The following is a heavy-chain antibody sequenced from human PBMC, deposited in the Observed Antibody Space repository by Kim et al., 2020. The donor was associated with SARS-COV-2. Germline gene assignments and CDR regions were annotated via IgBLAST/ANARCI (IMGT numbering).Heavy chain of an antibody. CDR1: GYTFTGYY. CDR2: INPNSGGT. V-gene: IGHV1-2*06. J-gene: IGHJ6*02. D-gene: IGHD5-18*01. CDR3: ARDLYVYSYGYFNYYYYYGMDV. Sequence: ASVKVSCKASGYTFTGYYMHWVRQAPGQGLEWMGRINPNSGGTNYAQKFQGRVTMTRDTSISTAYMELSRLRSDDTAVYYCARDLYVYSYGYFNYYYYYGMDVWGQGTTVTVSS.